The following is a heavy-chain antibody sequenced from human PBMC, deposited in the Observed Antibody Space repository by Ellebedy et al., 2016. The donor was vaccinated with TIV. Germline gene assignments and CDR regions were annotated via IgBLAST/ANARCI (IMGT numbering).Heavy chain of an antibody. CDR3: TTVYRYNYDSV. J-gene: IGHJ4*02. Sequence: GESLKISCAASGFTFSNAWMHWVRQAPGKGLAWVGRLQSKTDGGAADYAAPVKGRFTISRDDSKNTLYLQMNSLKTEDTAVYFCTTVYRYNYDSVWGQGTLVTVSS. CDR1: GFTFSNAW. V-gene: IGHV3-15*01. CDR2: LQSKTDGGAA. D-gene: IGHD5-18*01.